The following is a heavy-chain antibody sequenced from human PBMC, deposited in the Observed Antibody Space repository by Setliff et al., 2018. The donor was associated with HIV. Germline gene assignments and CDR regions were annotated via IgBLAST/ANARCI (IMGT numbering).Heavy chain of an antibody. V-gene: IGHV1-8*01. J-gene: IGHJ6*03. CDR1: GYTFTSND. Sequence: ASVKVSCKASGYTFTSNDINWVRQAAGQGLEWMGWMNPNSGNTGYAQKFQGRVTMTRDTSISTAYMELSSLRSDDTAVYYCARGAWYSSGWYSSRYMDVWGKGTTVTVSS. D-gene: IGHD6-19*01. CDR3: ARGAWYSSGWYSSRYMDV. CDR2: MNPNSGNT.